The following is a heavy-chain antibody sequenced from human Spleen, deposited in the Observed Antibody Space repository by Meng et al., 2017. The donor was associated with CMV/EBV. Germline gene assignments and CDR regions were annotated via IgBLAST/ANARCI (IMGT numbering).Heavy chain of an antibody. CDR1: GFTFSTYW. D-gene: IGHD1-26*01. CDR2: IKQDGSER. J-gene: IGHJ4*02. Sequence: GGSLRLSCAASGFTFSTYWMSWVRQAPGKGLEWVANIKQDGSERYYVDSVRGRFTISRDNAKNSLYLQMNSLRAEDTAVYYCARDLVGTGGTHFDYWGQGTLVTVPQ. V-gene: IGHV3-7*01. CDR3: ARDLVGTGGTHFDY.